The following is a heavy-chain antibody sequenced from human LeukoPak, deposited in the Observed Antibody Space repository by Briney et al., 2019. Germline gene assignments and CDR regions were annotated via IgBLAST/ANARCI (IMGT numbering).Heavy chain of an antibody. D-gene: IGHD4-17*01. J-gene: IGHJ4*02. V-gene: IGHV3-23*01. CDR3: ANGMTTVIY. Sequence: GGSLRLSCAASGFTFSNFAMSWVRQAPGNGLEWVSAMSGSGATIYYADSVKGRVTISRDSSKNPLYLQMNSLRAEDTAVYYCANGMTTVIYWGQGTLVTVSS. CDR2: MSGSGATI. CDR1: GFTFSNFA.